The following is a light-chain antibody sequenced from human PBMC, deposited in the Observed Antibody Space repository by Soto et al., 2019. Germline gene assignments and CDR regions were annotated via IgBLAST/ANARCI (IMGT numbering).Light chain of an antibody. CDR3: QQYNSYLFT. Sequence: DIQMTQSPSTLSASVGDRVTITCRASQSISCWLAWYQQKPGKAPKLLIYDASSLESGVPSRFSGSGSGTEFTLTISSLQPDDFATYYCQQYNSYLFTFGPGTKVDIK. CDR2: DAS. CDR1: QSISCW. V-gene: IGKV1-5*01. J-gene: IGKJ3*01.